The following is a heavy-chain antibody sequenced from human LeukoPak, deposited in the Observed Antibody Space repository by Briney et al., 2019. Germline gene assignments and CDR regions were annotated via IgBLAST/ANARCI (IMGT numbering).Heavy chain of an antibody. CDR1: GFTFSSYG. J-gene: IGHJ4*02. CDR3: AKEQRGIAVAGTDY. V-gene: IGHV3-30*02. CDR2: IRYDGSNK. Sequence: PGGSLRLSCAASGFTFSSYGMHWVRQAPGKGLEWVAFIRYDGSNKYYADSVKGRSTISRDDSKNTLYLQMNSLRAEDTAVYYCAKEQRGIAVAGTDYWGQGTLVTVSS. D-gene: IGHD6-19*01.